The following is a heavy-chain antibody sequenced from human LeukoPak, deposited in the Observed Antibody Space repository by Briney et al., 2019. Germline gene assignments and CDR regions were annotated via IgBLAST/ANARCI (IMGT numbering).Heavy chain of an antibody. CDR3: AREVSLSMAAAGTSLLGYGMDV. V-gene: IGHV1-46*01. CDR2: INPSGGST. Sequence: PSASVKVSCKASGYTFTSYYMHWVRQAPGQGLEWMGIINPSGGSTSYAQKFQGRVTMTRDTSTSTVYMELSSLRSEDTAVYYCAREVSLSMAAAGTSLLGYGMDVWGQGTTVTVSS. J-gene: IGHJ6*02. CDR1: GYTFTSYY. D-gene: IGHD6-13*01.